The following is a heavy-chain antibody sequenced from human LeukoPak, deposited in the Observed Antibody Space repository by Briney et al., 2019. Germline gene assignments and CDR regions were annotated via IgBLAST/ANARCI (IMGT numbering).Heavy chain of an antibody. V-gene: IGHV4-59*01. J-gene: IGHJ6*02. CDR3: ARYLGATRYNLGYYCCYGLDG. Sequence: PSGTLFLSVQAPGVPINAYDCSWIRQPPGKGLEWIGYIHYSGSTNYNPSLKSRLTLSVDTSNNHCSLRLGSVAAADPDVYYCARYLGATRYNLGYYCCYGLDGWGQGTTVTVSS. CDR1: GVPINAYD. CDR2: IHYSGST. D-gene: IGHD1-26*01.